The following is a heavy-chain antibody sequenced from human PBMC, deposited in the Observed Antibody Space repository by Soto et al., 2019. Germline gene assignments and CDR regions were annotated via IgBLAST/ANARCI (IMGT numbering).Heavy chain of an antibody. Sequence: AGGSLRLSCAASGFTVSSNYMSWVRQAPGKGLEWVSVIYSGGSTYYADSVKGRFTISRDNSKNTLYLQMNSLRAEDTAVYYCARDSHRSGSYYNVDYGMDVWGQGTTVTVSS. V-gene: IGHV3-53*01. CDR2: IYSGGST. CDR1: GFTVSSNY. CDR3: ARDSHRSGSYYNVDYGMDV. J-gene: IGHJ6*02. D-gene: IGHD3-10*01.